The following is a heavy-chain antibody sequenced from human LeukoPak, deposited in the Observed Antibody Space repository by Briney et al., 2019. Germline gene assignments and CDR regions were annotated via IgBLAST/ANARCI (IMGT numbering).Heavy chain of an antibody. J-gene: IGHJ4*02. CDR3: ARDWLSKYYFDY. Sequence: GRSLRLSCAASGFTFSSYGMHWVRQAPGKGLEWVAVISYDGSNKYYADSVKGRFTISRDNSKNTLYLQMNSLRAEDTAVYYCARDWLSKYYFDYWGQGTLVTVSS. D-gene: IGHD6-19*01. V-gene: IGHV3-30*03. CDR2: ISYDGSNK. CDR1: GFTFSSYG.